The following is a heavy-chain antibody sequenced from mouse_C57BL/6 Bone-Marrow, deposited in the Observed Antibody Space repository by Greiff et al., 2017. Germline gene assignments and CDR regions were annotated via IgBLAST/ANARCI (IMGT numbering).Heavy chain of an antibody. J-gene: IGHJ4*01. CDR3: ARDLLRYGYYAMDY. D-gene: IGHD1-1*01. V-gene: IGHV5-4*01. CDR1: GFTFSSYA. Sequence: DVMLVESGGGLVKPGGSLKLSCAASGFTFSSYAMSWVRQTPEKRLEWVATISDGGSYTYYPDNVKGRFTISRDKAKNNLYLQMSHLKSEDTAMYYCARDLLRYGYYAMDYWGQGTSVTVSS. CDR2: ISDGGSYT.